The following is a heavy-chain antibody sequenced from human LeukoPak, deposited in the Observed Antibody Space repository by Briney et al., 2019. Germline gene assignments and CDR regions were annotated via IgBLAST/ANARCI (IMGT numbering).Heavy chain of an antibody. V-gene: IGHV3-15*01. CDR3: TAHWGYCSSTSCNGFDY. D-gene: IGHD2-2*01. CDR1: GFTFSNAW. CDR2: IKSKTDGGTT. Sequence: GGSLRLSCAASGFTFSNAWMSWVRQAPAMGLEWVGRIKSKTDGGTTDYAAPVKGRFTLSGDDSKNTLYLQMNSLKTEDTAVYYCTAHWGYCSSTSCNGFDYWGQGTLVTVSS. J-gene: IGHJ4*02.